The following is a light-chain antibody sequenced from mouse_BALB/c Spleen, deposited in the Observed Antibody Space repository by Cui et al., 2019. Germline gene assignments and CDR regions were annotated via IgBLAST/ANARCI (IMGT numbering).Light chain of an antibody. Sequence: DIVLTQSPATLSVTLGDSVSLSCTASQSISNNLHCYQQKSHGYPRLLLKYASQSIYGIPSRFSGSGSGTDFTLRINSVETEDFGMYFCQQSNSWPLLTFGAGTKLELK. J-gene: IGKJ5*01. CDR3: QQSNSWPLLT. V-gene: IGKV5-43*01. CDR1: QSISNN. CDR2: YAS.